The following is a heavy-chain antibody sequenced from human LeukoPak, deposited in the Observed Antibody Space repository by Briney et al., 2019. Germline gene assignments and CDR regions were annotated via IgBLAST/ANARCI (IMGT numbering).Heavy chain of an antibody. J-gene: IGHJ4*02. Sequence: GGSLRLSCAASGFRFSSYAMSWVRQAPGKGLEWVSGKGLEWVSVISGSGGSTHYADSVKGRFTISRDNSKNTLYLQMNSLRDDDTAVYYCAKSHCGRFSCSRADFWGQGTLVTVSS. V-gene: IGHV3-23*01. D-gene: IGHD2-2*01. CDR1: GFRFSSYA. CDR2: ISGSGGST. CDR3: AKSHCGRFSCSRADF.